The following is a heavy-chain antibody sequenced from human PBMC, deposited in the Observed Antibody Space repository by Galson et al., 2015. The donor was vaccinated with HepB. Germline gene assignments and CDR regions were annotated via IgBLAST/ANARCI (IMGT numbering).Heavy chain of an antibody. J-gene: IGHJ4*02. CDR1: GFTISSYE. CDR3: ARGGDYRRFDY. CDR2: ISSSGNTI. D-gene: IGHD4-11*01. V-gene: IGHV3-48*03. Sequence: SLRLSCAASGFTISSYEMNWVRQTPGKGLEWISYISSSGNTINYADSVKGRFTISRDNAKNSLYLQMNSLRAEDTAVYYCARGGDYRRFDYWGQGTLVTVSS.